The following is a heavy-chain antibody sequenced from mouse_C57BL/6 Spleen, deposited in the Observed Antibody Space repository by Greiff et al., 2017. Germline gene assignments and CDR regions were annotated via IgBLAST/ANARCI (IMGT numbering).Heavy chain of an antibody. CDR2: INPNNGGA. Sequence: EVQLQQSGPELVKPGASVKISCKASGYTFTDYYMNWVKQSHGKSLEWIGDINPNNGGASYNQKFKGKATLTVDKSSSTAYMELRSLTSEDSAVYYCARMGRYAMDYWGQGTSVTVSS. V-gene: IGHV1-26*01. CDR1: GYTFTDYY. D-gene: IGHD2-3*01. J-gene: IGHJ4*01. CDR3: ARMGRYAMDY.